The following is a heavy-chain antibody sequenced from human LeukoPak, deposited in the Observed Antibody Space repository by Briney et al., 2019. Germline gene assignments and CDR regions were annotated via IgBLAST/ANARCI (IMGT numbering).Heavy chain of an antibody. D-gene: IGHD3-10*01. V-gene: IGHV1-8*01. CDR1: GYTFTSYD. Sequence: GASVKVSCKASGYTFTSYDINWVRQATGQGLGWMGWMNPNSGNTGYAQKFQGRVTMTRNTSISTAYMELSSLRSEDTAVYYCARGRLGITMVRGVRTKQYYFDYWGQGTLVTVSS. CDR3: ARGRLGITMVRGVRTKQYYFDY. CDR2: MNPNSGNT. J-gene: IGHJ4*02.